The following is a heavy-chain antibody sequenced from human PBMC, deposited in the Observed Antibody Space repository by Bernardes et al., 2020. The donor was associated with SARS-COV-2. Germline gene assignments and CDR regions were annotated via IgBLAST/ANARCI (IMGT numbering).Heavy chain of an antibody. Sequence: GGSLRLSCAASGFTFRSYAMTWVRQAPGKGLEWVSTISDSGGSTYCADSVKGRFTISRDNSKNSLYLQMNTLRAEDTAVYYCAKDWVDEYGGIDYWGQGTLVTVSS. CDR2: ISDSGGST. V-gene: IGHV3-23*01. CDR3: AKDWVDEYGGIDY. D-gene: IGHD4-17*01. CDR1: GFTFRSYA. J-gene: IGHJ4*02.